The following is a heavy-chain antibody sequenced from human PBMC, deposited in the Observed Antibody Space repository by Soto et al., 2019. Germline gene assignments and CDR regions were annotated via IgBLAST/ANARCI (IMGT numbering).Heavy chain of an antibody. D-gene: IGHD3-16*01. CDR2: IYYDGST. Sequence: SETLSLTCTVSGGSISSGDSYWSWIRQPPGKGLEWIGYIYYDGSTYYNPSLGSRVTISVDTSKNQFSLKLNSMTSADTAVYYCAREGAASHSYYYGTDVWGQGTTVTVSS. V-gene: IGHV4-30-4*01. CDR1: GGSISSGDSY. CDR3: AREGAASHSYYYGTDV. J-gene: IGHJ6*02.